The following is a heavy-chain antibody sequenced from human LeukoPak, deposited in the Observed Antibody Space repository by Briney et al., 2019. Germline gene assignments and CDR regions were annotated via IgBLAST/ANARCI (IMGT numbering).Heavy chain of an antibody. J-gene: IGHJ6*03. CDR3: ASSPAGYCSSTSCYRLFSYYYYMDV. V-gene: IGHV4-4*09. Sequence: KASETLSLTCTVSGGSISSYYWSWIRQPPGKGLEWIGYIYTSGSTNYNPSLKSRVAISVDTSKNQFSLKLSSVTAADTAVYYCASSPAGYCSSTSCYRLFSYYYYMDVWGKGTTVTVSS. CDR2: IYTSGST. D-gene: IGHD2-2*01. CDR1: GGSISSYY.